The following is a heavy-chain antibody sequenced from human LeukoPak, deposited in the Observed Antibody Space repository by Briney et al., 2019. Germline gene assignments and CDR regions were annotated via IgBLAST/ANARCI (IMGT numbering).Heavy chain of an antibody. J-gene: IGHJ3*02. CDR3: ARGVRLLWFGESEGAFDI. Sequence: SETLSLTCTVSGGSISSYYWSWIRQPAGKGLEWIGRIYTSGSTNYNPSLKSRVTMSVDTSKNQFSLKLSSVTAADTAVYYCARGVRLLWFGESEGAFDIWGQGTMVTVSS. CDR1: GGSISSYY. CDR2: IYTSGST. D-gene: IGHD3-10*01. V-gene: IGHV4-4*07.